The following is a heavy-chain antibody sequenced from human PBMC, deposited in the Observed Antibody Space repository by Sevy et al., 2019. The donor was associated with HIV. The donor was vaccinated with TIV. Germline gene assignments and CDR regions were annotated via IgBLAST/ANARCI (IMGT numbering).Heavy chain of an antibody. D-gene: IGHD3-16*01. CDR3: AKDPMFEGDHFDY. CDR1: GFSFSNYA. J-gene: IGHJ4*02. CDR2: ISGSGGST. Sequence: GGSLRLSCAASGFSFSNYAMNWVRQAPGKGLEWVSVISGSGGSTYYADSVKGRFTISRDNSKKMLYLQMNNLRAEDTAIYYCAKDPMFEGDHFDYWGQGILVTVSS. V-gene: IGHV3-23*01.